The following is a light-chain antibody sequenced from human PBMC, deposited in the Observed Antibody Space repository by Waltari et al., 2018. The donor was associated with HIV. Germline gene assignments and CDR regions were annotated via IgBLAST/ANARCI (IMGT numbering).Light chain of an antibody. CDR2: NTA. V-gene: IGLV8-61*01. CDR3: VHLVRGGRV. CDR1: LCSVSTGYY. Sequence: TVVIQEPSLSVSPGKTITLTCGVKLCSVSTGYYPSWYQLTPGQAPRSLLHNTAVRSSGVPGRFAGSIVGNKAALTSPVAQPDDDSVYYCVHLVRGGRVVGGGTKLTVL. J-gene: IGLJ2*01.